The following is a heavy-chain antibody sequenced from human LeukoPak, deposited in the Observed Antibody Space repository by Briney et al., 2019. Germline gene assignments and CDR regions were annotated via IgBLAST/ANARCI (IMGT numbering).Heavy chain of an antibody. CDR2: IWYDGNNK. D-gene: IGHD6-13*01. CDR3: ARDLTQLALFDY. Sequence: PGGSLRLSCAASGFPFSSYGRHWVRQAPGKGLEWVAVIWYDGNNKYYADSVKGRFTLSRDNSKNTLFLQMNSLRPEDTAVYFCARDLTQLALFDYWGQGTLSPSPQ. V-gene: IGHV3-33*01. J-gene: IGHJ4*02. CDR1: GFPFSSYG.